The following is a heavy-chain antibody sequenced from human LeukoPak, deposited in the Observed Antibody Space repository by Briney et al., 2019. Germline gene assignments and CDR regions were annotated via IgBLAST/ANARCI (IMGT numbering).Heavy chain of an antibody. Sequence: SETLSLTCTVSGGSISSYYWSWIRQPPGKGLEWIGYIYYSGSTNYNPSLKSRVTISVDTSKNQFSLKLSSVTAADTAVYYCARTTEGGYTYDYFYYYMDVWGKGTTVTISS. V-gene: IGHV4-59*01. D-gene: IGHD5-18*01. CDR3: ARTTEGGYTYDYFYYYMDV. J-gene: IGHJ6*03. CDR1: GGSISSYY. CDR2: IYYSGST.